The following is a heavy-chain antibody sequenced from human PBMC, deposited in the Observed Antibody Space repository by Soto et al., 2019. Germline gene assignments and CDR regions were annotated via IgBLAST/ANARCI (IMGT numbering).Heavy chain of an antibody. V-gene: IGHV4-34*01. Sequence: QVQLQQWGAGLLKPSETLSLTCAVYGGSFSGYYWSWIRQPPGKGLEWIGEINHSGSTNYNPSLKSRVTLSVDTSKNQFSLKLSSVAAADTAVYYCARGGYSYGRHVDYWGQGTLVTVSS. J-gene: IGHJ4*02. CDR2: INHSGST. D-gene: IGHD5-18*01. CDR3: ARGGYSYGRHVDY. CDR1: GGSFSGYY.